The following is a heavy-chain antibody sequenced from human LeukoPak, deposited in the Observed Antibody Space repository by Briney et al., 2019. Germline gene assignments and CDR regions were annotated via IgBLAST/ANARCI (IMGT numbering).Heavy chain of an antibody. CDR1: GGSISSSTYY. CDR2: IYYSGRT. J-gene: IGHJ5*02. V-gene: IGHV4-39*02. Sequence: SETLSLTCTVSGGSISSSTYYWGWIRQPPGKGLEWIGTIYYSGRTYYNPSLKSRVTISVDTSKKHFSLKLSSVTAADTAVYCCARGATFYDYVWGSYRSNWFDPWGQGTLVTVSS. CDR3: ARGATFYDYVWGSYRSNWFDP. D-gene: IGHD3-16*02.